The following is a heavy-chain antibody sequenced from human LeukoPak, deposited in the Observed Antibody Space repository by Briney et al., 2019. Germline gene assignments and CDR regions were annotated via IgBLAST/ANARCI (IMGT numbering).Heavy chain of an antibody. CDR3: ARLVSNYCSGGSCSKGDYYYYMDV. Sequence: PSETLSLTCAVYGGSFSGYYWSWIRQPPGKGLEWIGEINHSGSTNYNPSLKSRVTISVDKSKNQFSLKLSSVTAADTAVYYCARLVSNYCSGGSCSKGDYYYYMDVWGKGTTVTISS. D-gene: IGHD2-15*01. CDR1: GGSFSGYY. V-gene: IGHV4-34*01. J-gene: IGHJ6*03. CDR2: INHSGST.